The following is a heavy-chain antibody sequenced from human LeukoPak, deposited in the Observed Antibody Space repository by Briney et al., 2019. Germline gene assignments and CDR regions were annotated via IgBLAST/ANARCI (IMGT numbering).Heavy chain of an antibody. J-gene: IGHJ6*03. V-gene: IGHV3-48*01. CDR3: AKEAGFGESSYYYYMDV. CDR2: ISSSSSTI. Sequence: GGSLRLSCAASGFTFSSYSMNWVRQAPGKGREWVSYISSSSSTIYYADCVKGRLTISRDNAKNSLYLQMNSLRAEDTAVYYCAKEAGFGESSYYYYMDVWGKGTTVTVSS. CDR1: GFTFSSYS. D-gene: IGHD3-10*01.